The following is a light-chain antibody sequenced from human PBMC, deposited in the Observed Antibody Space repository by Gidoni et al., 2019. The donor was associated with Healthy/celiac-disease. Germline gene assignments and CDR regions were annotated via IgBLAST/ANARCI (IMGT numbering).Light chain of an antibody. V-gene: IGKV3-11*01. CDR3: QQRSNVIT. J-gene: IGKJ5*01. CDR2: DAS. CDR1: QSVSSY. Sequence: EIVLTQSPATLSLSPGERATLSCRASQSVSSYLAWYQQKPGQAPRLLIYDASNRATGIPARFSGSGSGTDFTLTISSLEPEDFAVYYCQQRSNVITFXXXTRLEIK.